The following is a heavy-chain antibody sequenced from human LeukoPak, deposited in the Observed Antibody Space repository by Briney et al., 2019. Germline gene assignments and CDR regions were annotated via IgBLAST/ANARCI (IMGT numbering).Heavy chain of an antibody. J-gene: IGHJ4*02. Sequence: GASVKVSCKASGYTFTSYDINWVRQATGQGLEWMGWMNPNSGNTGYAQKFQGRVTMTRNTSISTAYMELSSLRSEDTAVYYCARVEEDCSSTSRSYYFDYWGQGTLVTVSS. V-gene: IGHV1-8*01. CDR3: ARVEEDCSSTSRSYYFDY. CDR2: MNPNSGNT. D-gene: IGHD2-2*01. CDR1: GYTFTSYD.